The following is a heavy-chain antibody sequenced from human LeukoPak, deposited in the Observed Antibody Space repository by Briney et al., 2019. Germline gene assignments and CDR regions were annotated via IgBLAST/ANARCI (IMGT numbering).Heavy chain of an antibody. Sequence: GRSLRLSCAASGFTFSSYAMHWVRQAPSKGLEWVAVISYDGSNKYYADPVKGRFTISRDNSKNTLYLQMNSLRAEDTAVYYCATLIIVATTTQDYWGQGTLVTVSS. D-gene: IGHD5-12*01. J-gene: IGHJ4*02. CDR2: ISYDGSNK. CDR1: GFTFSSYA. CDR3: ATLIIVATTTQDY. V-gene: IGHV3-30-3*01.